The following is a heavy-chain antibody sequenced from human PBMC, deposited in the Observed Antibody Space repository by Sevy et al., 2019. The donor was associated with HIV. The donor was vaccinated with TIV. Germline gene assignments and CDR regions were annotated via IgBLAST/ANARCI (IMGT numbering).Heavy chain of an antibody. CDR2: LSFGCGEI. V-gene: IGHV3-23*01. J-gene: IGHJ4*02. CDR3: AREGCTKPHDY. CDR1: GFTFSKYS. Sequence: GGSLRLSCAASGFTFSKYSMSWVRQPPGEGLEWVSTLSFGCGEINYADSVKGRFTISRDNSNSSVYLQMNNLRPEDTAVYYCAREGCTKPHDYWGQGTLVTVSS. D-gene: IGHD2-8*01.